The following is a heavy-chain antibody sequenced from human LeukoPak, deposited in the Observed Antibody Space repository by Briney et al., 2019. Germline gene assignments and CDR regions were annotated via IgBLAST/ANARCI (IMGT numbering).Heavy chain of an antibody. Sequence: GRSLRLSCAASGFTFSNYGMHWVRQAPGKGLEWVAVISYDGSNKYYADSVKGRFSISRDNSKNTLYLQMNSLRAEDTAVYYCARDSPGYLAYDSWGQGTLVTVSS. CDR2: ISYDGSNK. J-gene: IGHJ4*02. CDR1: GFTFSNYG. CDR3: ARDSPGYLAYDS. V-gene: IGHV3-30*03. D-gene: IGHD1-1*01.